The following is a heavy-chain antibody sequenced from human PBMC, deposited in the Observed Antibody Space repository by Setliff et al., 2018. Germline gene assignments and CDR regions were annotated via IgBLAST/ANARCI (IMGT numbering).Heavy chain of an antibody. V-gene: IGHV4-4*07. CDR2: IYNSGST. Sequence: SETLSLTCTVSGGSISNYYWSWIRQPAGKGLEWIGRIYNSGSTNYNPSLKSRVTMSVDTSKNQSSLKLSSVTAADTAVYYCARKGISALSGAFDMWGQGTMVTVSS. J-gene: IGHJ3*02. CDR1: GGSISNYY. D-gene: IGHD1-26*01. CDR3: ARKGISALSGAFDM.